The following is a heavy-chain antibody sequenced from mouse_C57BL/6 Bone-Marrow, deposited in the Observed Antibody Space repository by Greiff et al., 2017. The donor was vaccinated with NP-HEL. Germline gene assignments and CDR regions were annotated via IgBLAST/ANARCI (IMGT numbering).Heavy chain of an antibody. J-gene: IGHJ2*01. CDR3: ARGYGLDY. Sequence: ESGAELVRPGTSVKLSCKASGYTFTSYWMHWVKQRPGQGLEWIGVIDPSDSYTNYNQKFKGKATLTVDTSSSTAYMQLSSLTSEDSAVYYCARGYGLDYWGQGTTLTVSS. CDR2: IDPSDSYT. CDR1: GYTFTSYW. D-gene: IGHD2-10*02. V-gene: IGHV1-59*01.